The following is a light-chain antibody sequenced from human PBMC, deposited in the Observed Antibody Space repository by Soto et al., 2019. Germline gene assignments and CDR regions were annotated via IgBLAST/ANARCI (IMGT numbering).Light chain of an antibody. Sequence: SYELTQPPSVSVSPGQTARITCSGDALQKQYAYWYQQKPGQAPVLVIYKDSESPSGIPERFSGSSSGTTVTLTISGVQAEDDADYYCQSADSSGMWNVVFGGGTKLTVL. V-gene: IGLV3-25*03. CDR3: QSADSSGMWNVV. J-gene: IGLJ2*01. CDR2: KDS. CDR1: ALQKQY.